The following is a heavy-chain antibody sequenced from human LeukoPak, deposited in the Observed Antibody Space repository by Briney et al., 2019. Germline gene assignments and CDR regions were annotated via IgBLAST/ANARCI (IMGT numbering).Heavy chain of an antibody. CDR3: ARGIVNWFDP. V-gene: IGHV3-21*01. J-gene: IGHJ5*02. CDR2: ISSSSSYI. D-gene: IGHD1-26*01. Sequence: PGGSLRLSCAASGFTFSSYSMNWVRQAPGKGLEWVSSISSSSSYIYYADSVKGRFTISRDNAKNPLYLQMNSLRAEDTAVYYCARGIVNWFDPWGQGTLVTVSS. CDR1: GFTFSSYS.